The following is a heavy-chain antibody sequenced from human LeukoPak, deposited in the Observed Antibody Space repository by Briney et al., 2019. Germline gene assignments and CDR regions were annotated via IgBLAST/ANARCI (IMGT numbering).Heavy chain of an antibody. Sequence: ASVKVSCKASGYTFTGYYMHWVRQAPGQGLEWMGWINPNSGGTNYAQKFQGWVTMTRDTSISTAYMELSRLRSDDTAVYYCASGPSYDFWSGCRAVPFSFDYWGQGTLVTVSS. CDR3: ASGPSYDFWSGCRAVPFSFDY. J-gene: IGHJ4*02. CDR1: GYTFTGYY. CDR2: INPNSGGT. V-gene: IGHV1-2*04. D-gene: IGHD3-3*01.